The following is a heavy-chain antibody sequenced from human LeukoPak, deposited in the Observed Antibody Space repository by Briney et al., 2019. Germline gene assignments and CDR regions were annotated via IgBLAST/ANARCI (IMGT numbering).Heavy chain of an antibody. CDR3: AASSGYYFSHFDY. CDR1: GFAFSSYW. V-gene: IGHV3-7*05. Sequence: GSLRLSCAASGFAFSSYWMSWVRQAPGKGLEWVANIKQGGSEKYYVDSVKGRFTISRDNAKNSLYLQMNSLRAEDTAVYYCAASSGYYFSHFDYWGQGTLVTVSS. D-gene: IGHD3-22*01. J-gene: IGHJ4*02. CDR2: IKQGGSEK.